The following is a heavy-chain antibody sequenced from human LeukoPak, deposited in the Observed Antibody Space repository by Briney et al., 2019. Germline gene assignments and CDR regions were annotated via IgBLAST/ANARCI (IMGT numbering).Heavy chain of an antibody. J-gene: IGHJ6*03. CDR1: GFTFSSYG. V-gene: IGHV3-30*02. CDR3: TSWTYYYDSSGYYSRDYYYYMDV. CDR2: IRYDGSNK. Sequence: GGSLRLSCAASGFTFSSYGMHWVRQAPGKGLEWVAFIRYDGSNKYYADSVKGRFTISRDNSKKMLYLQMNSLKTEDTAVYYCTSWTYYYDSSGYYSRDYYYYMDVWGKGTTVTISS. D-gene: IGHD3-22*01.